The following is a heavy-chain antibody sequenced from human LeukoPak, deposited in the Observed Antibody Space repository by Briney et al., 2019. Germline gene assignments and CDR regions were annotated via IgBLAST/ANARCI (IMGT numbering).Heavy chain of an antibody. D-gene: IGHD6-19*01. CDR1: GFIFSSYA. CDR3: AKDKQWLVRVYFDY. V-gene: IGHV3-23*01. CDR2: ISGSGSST. Sequence: RTGGSLRLSCAASGFIFSSYAMSWVRQAPGKGLEWVSGISGSGSSTYYADSVKGRFTISRDNSKNTLYLQMNSLRAEDTAVYYCAKDKQWLVRVYFDYWGQGTLVTVSS. J-gene: IGHJ4*02.